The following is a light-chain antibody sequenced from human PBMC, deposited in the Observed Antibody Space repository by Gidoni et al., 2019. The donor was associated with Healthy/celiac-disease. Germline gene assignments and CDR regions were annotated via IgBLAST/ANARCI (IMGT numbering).Light chain of an antibody. CDR2: DVS. J-gene: IGLJ2*01. CDR3: CSYAGSYVV. V-gene: IGLV2-11*01. CDR1: SSDVGGYNY. Sequence: QSALTQPPSVSGPPGQSATISCTGTSSDVGGYNYVSWYQQHPGKAPKLMIYDVSKRPSGVPDRFSGSKSGNTASLTISGLQAEDEADYYCCSYAGSYVVFGGGTKLTVL.